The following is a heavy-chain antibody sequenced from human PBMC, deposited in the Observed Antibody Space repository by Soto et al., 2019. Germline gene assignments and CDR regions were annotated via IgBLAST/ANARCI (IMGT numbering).Heavy chain of an antibody. D-gene: IGHD3-3*01. Sequence: GGSLRLSCAASGFTFSSYAMSWVRQAPGKGLERVSAISGSGGSTYYADSVKGRFTISRDNSKNTLYLQMNSLRAEDTAVYYCAKDMIFGVVIGRGVDYWGQGTLVTVSS. CDR3: AKDMIFGVVIGRGVDY. J-gene: IGHJ4*02. V-gene: IGHV3-23*01. CDR1: GFTFSSYA. CDR2: ISGSGGST.